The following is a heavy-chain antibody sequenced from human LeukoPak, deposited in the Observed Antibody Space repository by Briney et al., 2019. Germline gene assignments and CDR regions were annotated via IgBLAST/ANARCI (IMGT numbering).Heavy chain of an antibody. CDR1: GVAISGYY. Sequence: AETLSLTCTVSGVAISGYYGSWIRQPPGKGLEWIVYILYSGTTHYNPSLKCRVAISVDASKQEFPLKVSCVPATHTAVYYCARTNQIDETAFDIWGQGTMVTVSS. J-gene: IGHJ3*02. V-gene: IGHV4-59*01. D-gene: IGHD1-14*01. CDR3: ARTNQIDETAFDI. CDR2: ILYSGTT.